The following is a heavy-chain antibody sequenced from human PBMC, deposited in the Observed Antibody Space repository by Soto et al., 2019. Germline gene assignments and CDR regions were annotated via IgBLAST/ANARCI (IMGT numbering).Heavy chain of an antibody. CDR1: GFTFSTYA. CDR3: AKDYGYYDSSGYYSY. J-gene: IGHJ4*02. D-gene: IGHD3-22*01. V-gene: IGHV3-23*01. CDR2: ISGSGGGT. Sequence: GGSLRRSCVASGFTFSTYAMTWVRQAPGKGLEWVSAISGSGGGTNYADSVRGRFTISRDNSNNILYLQMNSLRAEDTAVYYCAKDYGYYDSSGYYSYWGQGTLVTVSS.